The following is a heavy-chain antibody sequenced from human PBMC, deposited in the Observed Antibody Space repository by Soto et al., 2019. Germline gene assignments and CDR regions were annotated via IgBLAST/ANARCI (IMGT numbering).Heavy chain of an antibody. CDR2: IKTDGSIT. CDR1: GFTLSSRW. J-gene: IGHJ4*02. Sequence: PGGSLRLSCVVSGFTLSSRWMHWFRQTPGKGLVWVSRIKTDGSITNYADSVKGRFTISRDNAKNTLYLHMNSLRPEDTAMYYCTRDQDTYGQAVFDSWGQGTLVTVS. D-gene: IGHD5-18*01. CDR3: TRDQDTYGQAVFDS. V-gene: IGHV3-74*01.